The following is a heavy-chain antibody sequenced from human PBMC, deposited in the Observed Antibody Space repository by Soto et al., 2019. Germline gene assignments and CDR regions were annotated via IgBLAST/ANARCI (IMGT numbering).Heavy chain of an antibody. J-gene: IGHJ4*01. CDR1: GGTFSSYA. Sequence: ASVKVSCKASGGTFSSYAISWVRQAPGQGLEWMGGIIPIFGTANYAQKFQGRVTITADESTSTAYMELSSLGSEDTAVYYCARGRSGYSYGYYDYWGHGTLVTVSS. D-gene: IGHD5-18*01. CDR2: IIPIFGTA. V-gene: IGHV1-69*13. CDR3: ARGRSGYSYGYYDY.